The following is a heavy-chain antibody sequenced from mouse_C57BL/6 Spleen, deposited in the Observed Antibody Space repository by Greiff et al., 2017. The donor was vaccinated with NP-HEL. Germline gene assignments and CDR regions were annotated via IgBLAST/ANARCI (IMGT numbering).Heavy chain of an antibody. CDR3: TRQGNPWFAD. J-gene: IGHJ3*01. CDR1: GYTFTDYE. CDR2: IDPETGGT. V-gene: IGHV1-15*01. Sequence: QVQLQQSGAELVRPGASVTLSCKASGYTFTDYEMHWVKQTPVHGLEWIGAIDPETGGTAYNQKFKGKAILTADKSSSTAYMELRSLTSEDSAVYYCTRQGNPWFADWGQGTLVTVSA.